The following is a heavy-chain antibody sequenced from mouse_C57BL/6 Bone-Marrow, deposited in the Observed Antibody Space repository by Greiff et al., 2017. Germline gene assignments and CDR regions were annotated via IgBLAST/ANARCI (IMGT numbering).Heavy chain of an antibody. Sequence: QVTLKVSGPGILQSSQTLSLSCSFSGFSLSTSGMGVSWIRPPSGMGLVWLAHIYWDDDKRYNPYLKSRLTISKDTSRNQVFLKITSVDTADTATYDCARIYDGRYGYFDVWGTGTTVTVSA. V-gene: IGHV8-12*01. CDR3: ARIYDGRYGYFDV. D-gene: IGHD2-3*01. CDR2: IYWDDDK. CDR1: GFSLSTSGMG. J-gene: IGHJ1*03.